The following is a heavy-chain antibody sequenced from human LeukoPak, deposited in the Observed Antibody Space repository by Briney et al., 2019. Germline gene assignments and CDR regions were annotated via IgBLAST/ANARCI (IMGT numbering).Heavy chain of an antibody. CDR1: GFTFSSYA. Sequence: PGGSLRLSCSASGFTFSSYAMHWVRQAPGKGLEWVSVIYSGGSTYYADSVKGRFTISRDNSKNTLYLQMNSLRAEDTAVYYCARDYCGGDCYSGPFDYWGQGTLVTVSS. J-gene: IGHJ4*02. D-gene: IGHD2-21*02. CDR3: ARDYCGGDCYSGPFDY. V-gene: IGHV3-66*02. CDR2: IYSGGST.